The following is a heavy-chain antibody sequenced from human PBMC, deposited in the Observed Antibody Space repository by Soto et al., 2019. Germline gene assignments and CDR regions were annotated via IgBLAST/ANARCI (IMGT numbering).Heavy chain of an antibody. J-gene: IGHJ6*02. CDR3: ARDSVAAYYYGMDV. D-gene: IGHD6-19*01. CDR1: GGTFSSYA. CDR2: TIPIFGTA. V-gene: IGHV1-69*05. Sequence: SVKVSCKASGGTFSSYAISWVRQAPGQGLEWMGGTIPIFGTANYAQKFQGRVTITRDTSASTAYMELSSLRSEDTAVYYCARDSVAAYYYGMDVWGQGTTVTVSS.